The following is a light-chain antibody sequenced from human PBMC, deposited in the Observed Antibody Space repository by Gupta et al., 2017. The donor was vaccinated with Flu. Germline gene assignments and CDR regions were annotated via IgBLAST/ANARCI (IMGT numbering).Light chain of an antibody. Sequence: TRGDIGDYKYVSWYQQYPGKAPKRIIYEVTNRPSRVSSRFSGSKSGNTASLTISGLQAEDEAEYFCSSYATTDTLVFGSGTTVTV. CDR3: SSYATTDTLV. J-gene: IGLJ1*01. CDR2: EVT. CDR1: RGDIGDYKY. V-gene: IGLV2-14*01.